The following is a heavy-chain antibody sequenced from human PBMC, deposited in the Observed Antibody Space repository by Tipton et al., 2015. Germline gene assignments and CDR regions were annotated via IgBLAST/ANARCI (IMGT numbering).Heavy chain of an antibody. CDR1: GFTFSSSW. CDR3: ATGRGIEEVFDY. Sequence: SLRLSCAASGFTFSSSWVHWVRQVPGKGLIWVSRINSDGSTTSYVDSVEGRFTISRDNARNTVYLQMNSLRAEDTAVYYRATGRGIEEVFDYWGQGTLVTVSS. J-gene: IGHJ4*02. V-gene: IGHV3-74*01. CDR2: INSDGSTT. D-gene: IGHD3-16*01.